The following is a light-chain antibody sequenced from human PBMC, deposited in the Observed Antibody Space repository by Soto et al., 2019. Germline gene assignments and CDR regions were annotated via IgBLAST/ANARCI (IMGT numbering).Light chain of an antibody. Sequence: DIQLTQSPSFLSASVGDRVTITCRASQDVSDYLAWYQHAPGKAPNLLIYAAYTLQSGVPLRFSGSGCGTEFSLTITSLRPEDFATYYCQYLHGAPTITFGRGTRLDIK. CDR3: QYLHGAPTIT. V-gene: IGKV1-9*01. J-gene: IGKJ5*01. CDR1: QDVSDY. CDR2: AAY.